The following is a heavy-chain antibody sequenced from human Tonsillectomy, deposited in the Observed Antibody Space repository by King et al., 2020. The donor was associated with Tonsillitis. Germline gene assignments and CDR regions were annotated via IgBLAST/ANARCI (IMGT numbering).Heavy chain of an antibody. J-gene: IGHJ4*02. Sequence: QLQESGPGLVKTAQTLSLTSTVSCDSISNGDYYFCWNSQHPGKCLVGSGYISYSGSNYYDPSLLSRVTMSVDTSKNQFSLKLSSVSAADSAVYYCASYAYTFWTSIGWGQGTLVTVSS. CDR3: ASYAYTFWTSIG. CDR2: ISYSGSN. V-gene: IGHV4-31*03. CDR1: CDSISNGDYY. D-gene: IGHD3/OR15-3a*01.